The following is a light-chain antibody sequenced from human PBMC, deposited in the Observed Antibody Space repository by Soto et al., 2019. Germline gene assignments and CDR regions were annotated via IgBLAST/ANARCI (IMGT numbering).Light chain of an antibody. CDR3: QQFGRSPWT. J-gene: IGKJ1*01. V-gene: IGKV3-20*01. CDR1: QSVSSSY. CDR2: GAS. Sequence: EIVMTQSPGSLSLSPGERATLSCRASQSVSSSYLAWNQQKPGKAPRLLIYGASTRATGIPDRFSGSGSGKDFTLPISRLEPEDFAVYYCQQFGRSPWTFGQGTKVELK.